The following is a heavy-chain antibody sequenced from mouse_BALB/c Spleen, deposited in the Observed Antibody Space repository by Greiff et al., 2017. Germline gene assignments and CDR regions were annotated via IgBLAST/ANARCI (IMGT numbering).Heavy chain of an antibody. D-gene: IGHD2-3*01. CDR2: ISDGGSYT. J-gene: IGHJ3*01. V-gene: IGHV5-4*02. CDR3: ARGADGYRFAY. Sequence: DVMLVESGGGLVKPGGSLKLSCAASGFTFSDYYMYWVRQTPEKRLEWVATISDGGSYTYYPDSVKGRFTISRDNAKNNLYLQMSSLKSEDTAMYYCARGADGYRFAYWGQGTLVTVSA. CDR1: GFTFSDYY.